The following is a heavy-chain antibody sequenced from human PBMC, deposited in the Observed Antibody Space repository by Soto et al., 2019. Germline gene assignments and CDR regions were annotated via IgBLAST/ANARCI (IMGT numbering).Heavy chain of an antibody. V-gene: IGHV4-31*03. CDR1: GGSISSGGYY. CDR3: AREKYSGYDFPRGLFDY. Sequence: SETLSLTCTVSGGSISSGGYYWSWIRQHPRKGLEWIGYIYYSGSTYYNPSLKSRVTISVDTSKNQFSLKLSSVTATDTAVYYCAREKYSGYDFPRGLFDYWGQGTLVTVSS. J-gene: IGHJ4*02. D-gene: IGHD5-12*01. CDR2: IYYSGST.